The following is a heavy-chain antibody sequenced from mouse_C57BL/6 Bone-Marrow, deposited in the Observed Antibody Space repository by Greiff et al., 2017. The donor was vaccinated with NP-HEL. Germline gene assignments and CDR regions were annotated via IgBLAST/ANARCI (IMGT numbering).Heavy chain of an antibody. D-gene: IGHD4-1*02. CDR2: IYPGSGST. CDR1: GYTFTSYW. J-gene: IGHJ4*01. Sequence: QVQLQQPGAELVKPGALVKMSCKASGYTFTSYWITWVKQRPGQGLEWIGDIYPGSGSTNYNEKFKSKATLTVDTSSSTAYMQLSSLTSEDSAVYYCAREGANWDDYAMDYWGQGTSVTVSS. V-gene: IGHV1-55*01. CDR3: AREGANWDDYAMDY.